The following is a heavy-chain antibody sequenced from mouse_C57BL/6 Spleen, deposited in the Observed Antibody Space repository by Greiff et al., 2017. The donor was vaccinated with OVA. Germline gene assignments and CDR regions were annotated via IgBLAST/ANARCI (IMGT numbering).Heavy chain of an antibody. Sequence: EVQLVESGGGLVQPKGSLKLSCAASGFSFNTYAMNWVRQAPGKGLEWVARIRSKSNNYATYYADSVKDRFTISRDDSESMLYLQMNNLKTEDTAMYYCVRPRTGYWYFDVWGTGTTVTVSS. D-gene: IGHD4-1*01. CDR1: GFSFNTYA. CDR3: VRPRTGYWYFDV. CDR2: IRSKSNNYAT. J-gene: IGHJ1*03. V-gene: IGHV10-1*01.